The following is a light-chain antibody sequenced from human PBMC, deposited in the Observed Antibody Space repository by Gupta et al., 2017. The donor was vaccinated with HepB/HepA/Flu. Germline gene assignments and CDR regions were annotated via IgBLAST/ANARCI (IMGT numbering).Light chain of an antibody. CDR1: SSNIGTNT. CDR2: TNN. V-gene: IGLV1-44*01. Sequence: QSVLPQPPSASGPPGQRVTIPCSGSSSNIGTNTVNWYQQLPGTAPKLLIYTNNPRPSGVPDRFSGSKSGTSASLAISGLQSEDEAVYYCAAWDDSLSGHWVFGGGTKVTVL. J-gene: IGLJ3*02. CDR3: AAWDDSLSGHWV.